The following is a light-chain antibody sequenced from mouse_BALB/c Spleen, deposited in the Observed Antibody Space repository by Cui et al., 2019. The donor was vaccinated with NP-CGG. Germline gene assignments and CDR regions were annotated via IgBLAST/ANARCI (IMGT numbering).Light chain of an antibody. CDR2: GTN. J-gene: IGLJ1*01. Sequence: QAVVTQASALTTSPGETVTLTCRSSTGAVTTSNYANWVQEKPDHLFTGLIGGTNNRAPGIPARFSGSLIGDKAALTITGAQIEDEAIYFCALWYSNHWLFGGGTKLTVL. V-gene: IGLV1*01. CDR1: TGAVTTSNY. CDR3: ALWYSNHWL.